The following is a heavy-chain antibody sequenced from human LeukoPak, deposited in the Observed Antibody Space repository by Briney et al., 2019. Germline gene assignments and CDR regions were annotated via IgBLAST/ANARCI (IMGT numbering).Heavy chain of an antibody. CDR1: GYTFTGYY. CDR3: ASLEMIAAAGYDAFDI. D-gene: IGHD6-13*01. V-gene: IGHV1-2*02. CDR2: INPNSGGI. Sequence: GASVTVSCKASGYTFTGYYMHWVRQAPGQGLAWVGWINPNSGGINSAQKFQGRVTMTRDTSISTAYMELRRLRSDATAVYYCASLEMIAAAGYDAFDIGGQGTMVTVSS. J-gene: IGHJ3*02.